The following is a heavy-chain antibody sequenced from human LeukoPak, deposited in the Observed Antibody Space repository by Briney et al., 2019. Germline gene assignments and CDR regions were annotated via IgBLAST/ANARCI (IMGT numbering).Heavy chain of an antibody. J-gene: IGHJ4*02. CDR1: GFTFSNSA. D-gene: IGHD3-22*01. Sequence: GGSLRLSCAASGFTFSNSAMSWVRQAPGKGLEWVSGFTRNDETTSYADSVKGRFTISRDNSRDTLYLQMNSLTAEDTAVYYCAKVKVVEYSTFDYWGQGTLVTVSP. CDR2: FTRNDETT. V-gene: IGHV3-23*01. CDR3: AKVKVVEYSTFDY.